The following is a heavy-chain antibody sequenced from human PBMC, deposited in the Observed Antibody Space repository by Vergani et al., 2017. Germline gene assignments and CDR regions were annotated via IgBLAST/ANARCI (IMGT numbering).Heavy chain of an antibody. D-gene: IGHD5-12*01. CDR1: GFSLTTSEMC. J-gene: IGHJ4*02. CDR3: ARIRRRGRSGYDIFDF. V-gene: IGHV2-70*12. CDR2: IDWNDNK. Sequence: QITLKESGPPLVKPTQTLTLTCTFSGFSLTTSEMCVSWIRQPPGKALEWLALIDWNDNKYFNTSLKTRLTISKDASKNQVVLTMTNMDPVDTATYYCARIRRRGRSGYDIFDFWGQGILVTVAS.